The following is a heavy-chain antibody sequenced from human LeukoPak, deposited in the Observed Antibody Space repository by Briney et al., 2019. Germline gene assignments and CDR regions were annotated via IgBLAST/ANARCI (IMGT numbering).Heavy chain of an antibody. D-gene: IGHD1-26*01. V-gene: IGHV4-59*01. Sequence: SETLSLTCTVSGGSISSYYMSWIRQPPGKGLEWVGYIYYSGSTNYNPSLKSRVTISVDTSKNQFSLKLSSVTAADTAVYYCARVKEVGATTVLDYWGQGTLVTVSS. J-gene: IGHJ4*02. CDR1: GGSISSYY. CDR2: IYYSGST. CDR3: ARVKEVGATTVLDY.